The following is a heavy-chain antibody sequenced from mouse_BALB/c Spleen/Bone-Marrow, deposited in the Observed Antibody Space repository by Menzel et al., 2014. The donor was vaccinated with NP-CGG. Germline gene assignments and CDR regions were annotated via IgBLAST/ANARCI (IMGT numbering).Heavy chain of an antibody. Sequence: DVQLQESGAELVKPGASVKLSCTAFGFNIKDTYMHWVKQRPEQGLEWIGRIDPANGNTKYDPKFQGKATITADTSSNTTYLQLSSLTSEDTAVYYCAYGSSYDYFDYWGQGATLTVSS. CDR3: AYGSSYDYFDY. D-gene: IGHD1-1*01. CDR2: IDPANGNT. J-gene: IGHJ2*01. CDR1: GFNIKDTY. V-gene: IGHV14-3*02.